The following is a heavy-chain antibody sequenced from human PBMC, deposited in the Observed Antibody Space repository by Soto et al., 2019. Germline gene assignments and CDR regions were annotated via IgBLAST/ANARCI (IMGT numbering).Heavy chain of an antibody. D-gene: IGHD2-15*01. CDR1: GFTFGDSY. J-gene: IGHJ5*02. V-gene: IGHV3-11*06. CDR3: VRGGGGGLFDP. Sequence: GGSLRLSCAGSGFTFGDSYVSWIRQAPGKGLEWLSYISPGSRYPAYADPVKGRFTISRDNAKRSLYLQMMSLTAEDTAIYYCVRGGGGGLFDPWGQGTLVTVSS. CDR2: ISPGSRYP.